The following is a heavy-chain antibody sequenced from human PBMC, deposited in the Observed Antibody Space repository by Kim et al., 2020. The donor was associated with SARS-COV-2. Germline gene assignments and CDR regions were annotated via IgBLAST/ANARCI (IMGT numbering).Heavy chain of an antibody. Sequence: GGSLRLSCAGSGFTFSDYYMSWFRQAPGKGLEWIAYISGSSSTIYYADSLKGRFTISRDNAKKSLFLHMNSLRAEDTALYYCARDSTDWYFDLWGRGTL. D-gene: IGHD4-17*01. V-gene: IGHV3-11*01. J-gene: IGHJ2*01. CDR2: ISGSSSTI. CDR1: GFTFSDYY. CDR3: ARDSTDWYFDL.